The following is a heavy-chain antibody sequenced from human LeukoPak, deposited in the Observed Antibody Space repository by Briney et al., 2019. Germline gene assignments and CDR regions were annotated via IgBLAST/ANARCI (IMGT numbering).Heavy chain of an antibody. J-gene: IGHJ4*02. CDR2: IGSSGSTI. D-gene: IGHD4-17*01. CDR1: GFTFSSYE. Sequence: TGGSLRLSCAASGFTFSSYEMNWVRQAPGKGLEWVSYIGSSGSTIYYADSVKGRFTISRDNAKNSLYLQMNSLRAEDTAVYYCAREVGQLQHLDYGDENWGQGTLVTVSS. CDR3: AREVGQLQHLDYGDEN. V-gene: IGHV3-48*03.